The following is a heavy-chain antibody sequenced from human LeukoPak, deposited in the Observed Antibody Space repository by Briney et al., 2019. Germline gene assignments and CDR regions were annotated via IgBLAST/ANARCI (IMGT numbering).Heavy chain of an antibody. CDR1: GGTFSSYA. V-gene: IGHV1-18*01. D-gene: IGHD3-3*01. Sequence: ASVKVSCKASGGTFSSYAISWVRQAPGQGLEWMGWISAYNGNTNYAQKLQGRVTMTTDTSTSTAYMELRSLRSDDTAVYYCARVGRETYYDFWSGYGPFDYWGQGTLVTVSS. CDR2: ISAYNGNT. CDR3: ARVGRETYYDFWSGYGPFDY. J-gene: IGHJ4*02.